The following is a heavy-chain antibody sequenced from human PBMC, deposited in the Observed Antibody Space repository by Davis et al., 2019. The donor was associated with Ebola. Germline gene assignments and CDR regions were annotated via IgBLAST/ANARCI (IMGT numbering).Heavy chain of an antibody. CDR3: ARGDLVVVAATAEGSGVDYGMDV. J-gene: IGHJ6*02. CDR1: GYIFTSYA. Sequence: ASVKVSCKASGYIFTSYAMHWVRQAPGQRLEWMGWINAGNGDTKYSQKFRGRVTITRDTSASTSYMELSSLRSEDTAVYYCARGDLVVVAATAEGSGVDYGMDVWGQGTTVTVSS. D-gene: IGHD2-15*01. CDR2: INAGNGDT. V-gene: IGHV1-3*01.